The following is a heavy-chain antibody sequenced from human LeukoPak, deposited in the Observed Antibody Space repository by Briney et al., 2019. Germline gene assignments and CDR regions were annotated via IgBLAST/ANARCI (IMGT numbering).Heavy chain of an antibody. CDR3: VKGGQRYDFWRFDY. CDR2: ISGSGGST. J-gene: IGHJ4*02. Sequence: PGGSLRLSCAVSGVSFSDYAMNWVRLAPGTGLQWVSSISGSGGSTYYADSVKGRFSISRDNSKNTLSLQMNSPRAEDTALYYCVKGGQRYDFWRFDYWGQGTVVTVSS. D-gene: IGHD3-3*01. V-gene: IGHV3-23*01. CDR1: GVSFSDYA.